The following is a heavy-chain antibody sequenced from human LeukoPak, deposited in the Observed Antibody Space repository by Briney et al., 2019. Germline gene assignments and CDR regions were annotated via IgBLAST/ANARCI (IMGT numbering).Heavy chain of an antibody. Sequence: ASVKVSCKASGYTFTSYYMHWVRQAPGQGLEWMGWISAYNGNTNYAQKLQGRVTMTTDTSTSTAYMELRSLRSDDTAVYYCATTSYYDILTGYYKGQRRNYYYGMDVWGQGTTVTVSS. J-gene: IGHJ6*02. CDR3: ATTSYYDILTGYYKGQRRNYYYGMDV. D-gene: IGHD3-9*01. CDR1: GYTFTSYY. CDR2: ISAYNGNT. V-gene: IGHV1-18*04.